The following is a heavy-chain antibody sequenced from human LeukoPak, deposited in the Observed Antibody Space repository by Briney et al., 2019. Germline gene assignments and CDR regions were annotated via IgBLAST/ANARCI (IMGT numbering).Heavy chain of an antibody. V-gene: IGHV4-59*01. CDR1: GGSISSYY. Sequence: SETLSLTCTVSGGSISSYYWSWARPPPGKGLEWIGYIHYSGSTKYNPSLKSRVTISVDTSKNQFSLKLSSVTAADTAVYYCARGGQLLWVDYWGQGTLVTVSS. D-gene: IGHD2-2*01. CDR2: IHYSGST. J-gene: IGHJ4*02. CDR3: ARGGQLLWVDY.